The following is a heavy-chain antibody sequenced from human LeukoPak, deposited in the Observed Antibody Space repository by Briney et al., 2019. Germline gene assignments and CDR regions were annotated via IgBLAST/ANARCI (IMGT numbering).Heavy chain of an antibody. Sequence: SETLSLTCTVSGGSISSYFWSWLRQPPGKGLEWIGYIYYSGSTNYNPSLKSRVTISVDTSKNQFSLKLSSVTAADTAVYYCAKATGEYSGSRPLDYWGQGTLVTVSS. D-gene: IGHD6-6*01. J-gene: IGHJ4*02. CDR1: GGSISSYF. CDR2: IYYSGST. V-gene: IGHV4-59*01. CDR3: AKATGEYSGSRPLDY.